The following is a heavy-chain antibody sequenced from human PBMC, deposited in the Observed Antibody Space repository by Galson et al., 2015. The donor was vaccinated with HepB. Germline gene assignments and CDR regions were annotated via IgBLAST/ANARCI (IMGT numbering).Heavy chain of an antibody. D-gene: IGHD2-2*01. CDR3: ATARYCTRTSCNSGRDWFDP. J-gene: IGHJ5*02. CDR1: GFIFHNAW. CDR2: IKSKIDGGTT. V-gene: IGHV3-15*01. Sequence: SLRLSCAASGFIFHNAWMTWVRQAPGNGLEWVGRIKSKIDGGTTDYAAPVKGRFTISRDDSKNTLYLLLNNLKTEDTAVYYCATARYCTRTSCNSGRDWFDPWGQGALVTVSS.